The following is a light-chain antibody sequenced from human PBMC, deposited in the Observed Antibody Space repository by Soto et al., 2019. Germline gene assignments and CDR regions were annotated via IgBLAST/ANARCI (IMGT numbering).Light chain of an antibody. Sequence: EIVLTQSPATLSLSPGERATLSCRASQSVSNHLAWYQQKPGQAPRLLIDGAYNRATGIPARFSASGSGTDFSLTISSLEPEDFAVYYCHQRSNWPLTFGGGTKVEIE. J-gene: IGKJ4*01. CDR3: HQRSNWPLT. CDR2: GAY. V-gene: IGKV3-11*01. CDR1: QSVSNH.